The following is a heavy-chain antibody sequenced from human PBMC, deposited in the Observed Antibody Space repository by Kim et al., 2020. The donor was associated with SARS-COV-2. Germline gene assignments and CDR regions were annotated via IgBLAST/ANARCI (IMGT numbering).Heavy chain of an antibody. CDR3: VRAGYSSSWYYYGMDV. J-gene: IGHJ6*02. CDR1: GGSISSYY. CDR2: IYYSGST. V-gene: IGHV4-59*13. Sequence: SETLSLTCTVSGGSISSYYWSWIRQPPGKGLEWIGYIYYSGSTNYNPSLKSRVTISVDTSKNQFSLKLSSVTAADTAVYYCVRAGYSSSWYYYGMDVWGQGTTVTVSS. D-gene: IGHD6-13*01.